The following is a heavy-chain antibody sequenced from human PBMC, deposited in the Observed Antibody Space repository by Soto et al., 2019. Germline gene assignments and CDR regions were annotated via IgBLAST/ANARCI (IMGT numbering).Heavy chain of an antibody. J-gene: IGHJ6*02. Sequence: SETLSLTCAVYGGSFSGYYWSWIRQPPGKGLEWIGEINHSGSTNYNPSLKSRVTISVDTSKNQFSLKLSSVTAADTAVYYCARDREIVVVPAAMNYYYYGMDVWGQGTTVTVSS. V-gene: IGHV4-34*01. CDR2: INHSGST. D-gene: IGHD2-2*01. CDR1: GGSFSGYY. CDR3: ARDREIVVVPAAMNYYYYGMDV.